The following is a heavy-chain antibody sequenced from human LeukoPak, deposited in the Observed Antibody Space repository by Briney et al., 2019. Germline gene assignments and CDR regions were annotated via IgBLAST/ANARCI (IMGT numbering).Heavy chain of an antibody. J-gene: IGHJ4*02. CDR1: GYTFTSYA. CDR3: ARDLDSYYFDY. D-gene: IGHD3-22*01. V-gene: IGHV1-3*01. Sequence: ASVKVSCKASGYTFTSYAMHWVRQAPGQRLEWMGWINAGNGNTRYSQKFQGRVTITRDTSASTAYMELSSLRSEDTAVYYCARDLDSYYFDYWGQGTLVTVSS. CDR2: INAGNGNT.